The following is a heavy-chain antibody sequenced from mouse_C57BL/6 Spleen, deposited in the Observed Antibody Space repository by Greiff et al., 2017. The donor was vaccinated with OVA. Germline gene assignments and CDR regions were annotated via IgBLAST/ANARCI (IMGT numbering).Heavy chain of an antibody. J-gene: IGHJ3*01. CDR2: INPYHGGT. CDR3: ARDGYDYAWFAY. Sequence: VQLQQSGPELVKPGASVKISCKASGYTFTDYYMNWVKQSHGKSLEWIGDINPYHGGTNYNQKFKGKATLTVDKSSSTAYMELRSLTSEDSAVYYCARDGYDYAWFAYWGQGTLVTVSA. D-gene: IGHD2-4*01. CDR1: GYTFTDYY. V-gene: IGHV1-26*01.